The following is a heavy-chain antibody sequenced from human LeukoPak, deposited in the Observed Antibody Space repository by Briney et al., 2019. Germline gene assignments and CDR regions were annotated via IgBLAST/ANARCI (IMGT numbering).Heavy chain of an antibody. J-gene: IGHJ6*02. CDR2: INPNSGGT. V-gene: IGHV1-2*04. CDR3: ARARRAYYYGMDV. CDR1: GYTLTGYY. Sequence: GASVKVSCKASGYTLTGYYMHWARQAPGQGLEWMGWINPNSGGTNYAQKFQGWVTMTRDTSISTAYMELSRLRSDDTAVYYCARARRAYYYGMDVWGQGTTVTVSS.